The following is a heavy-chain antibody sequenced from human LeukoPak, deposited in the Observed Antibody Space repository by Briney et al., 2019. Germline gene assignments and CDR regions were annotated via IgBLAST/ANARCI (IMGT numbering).Heavy chain of an antibody. J-gene: IGHJ6*03. D-gene: IGHD3-3*01. V-gene: IGHV4-59*01. Sequence: SETLSLTCTVSGGSISSYYWSWIRQPPGKGLEWIGYIYYSGSTNYNPSLKSRVTIPVDTSKNQFSLKLSFVTAADTAVYYCARAVWSGYYTGYAPHLVRDYYMDVWGKGTTVTVSS. CDR3: ARAVWSGYYTGYAPHLVRDYYMDV. CDR1: GGSISSYY. CDR2: IYYSGST.